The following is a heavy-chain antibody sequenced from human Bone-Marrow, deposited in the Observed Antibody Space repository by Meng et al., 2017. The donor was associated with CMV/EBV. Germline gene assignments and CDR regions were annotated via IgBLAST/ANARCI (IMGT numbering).Heavy chain of an antibody. CDR3: ARARSTIFGVVNGAFYI. CDR2: INPSGGST. V-gene: IGHV1-46*01. Sequence: AKASSKSSGYTFTSYYMHWVRQAPGQGLEWMGIINPSGGSTSYAQKFQGRVTMTRDTSTSTVYMELSSLRSEDTAVYYCARARSTIFGVVNGAFYIWGQGTMVTVSS. D-gene: IGHD3-3*01. J-gene: IGHJ3*02. CDR1: GYTFTSYY.